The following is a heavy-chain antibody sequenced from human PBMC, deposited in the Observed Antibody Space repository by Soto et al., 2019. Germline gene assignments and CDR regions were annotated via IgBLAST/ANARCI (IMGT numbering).Heavy chain of an antibody. V-gene: IGHV3-48*03. J-gene: IGHJ4*02. CDR2: ISSSGSTI. CDR3: ARDSHDFWSGYYPLDY. D-gene: IGHD3-3*01. Sequence: GESLKISCAASGFTFSSYEMNWVRQAPGKGLEWVSYISSSGSTIYYADSVKGRFTISRDNAKNSLYLQMNSLRAEDTAVYYCARDSHDFWSGYYPLDYWGQGTLVTVSS. CDR1: GFTFSSYE.